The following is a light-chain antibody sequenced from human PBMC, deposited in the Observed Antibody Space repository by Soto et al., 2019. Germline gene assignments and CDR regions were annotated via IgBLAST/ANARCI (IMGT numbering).Light chain of an antibody. V-gene: IGKV3-15*01. CDR2: GAS. Sequence: EIVMTQSPATLSVSPGERATLSCRASQGVTTNLAWYQQKPGQAPRLLIYGASTRATGIPARFSGSGSGTEFPLPISSLQSEDFAVYYCQQYNTWPLTFGGGTKVEIK. CDR1: QGVTTN. CDR3: QQYNTWPLT. J-gene: IGKJ4*01.